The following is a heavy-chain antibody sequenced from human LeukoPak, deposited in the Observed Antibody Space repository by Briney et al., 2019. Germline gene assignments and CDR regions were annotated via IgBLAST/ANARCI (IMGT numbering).Heavy chain of an antibody. CDR1: GGRFGNYA. CDR2: ITPLYGAS. D-gene: IGHD1-1*01. V-gene: IGHV1-69*13. J-gene: IGHJ4*02. CDR3: AADSHTSGFDY. Sequence: SVKVSCKASGGRFGNYALNWVRQAPGQRFEWMGAITPLYGASNYAQKLQGRLTIVADESTGTGYMELRSLASEDTAVYYCAADSHTSGFDYWAQGTLVTVSS.